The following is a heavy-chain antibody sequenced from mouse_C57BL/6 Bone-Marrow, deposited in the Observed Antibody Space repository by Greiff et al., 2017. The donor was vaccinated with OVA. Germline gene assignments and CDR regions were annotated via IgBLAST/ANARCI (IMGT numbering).Heavy chain of an antibody. CDR2: IYPGSGST. J-gene: IGHJ4*01. CDR3: ARRTDGTSYAMDY. D-gene: IGHD3-3*01. Sequence: QVQLKQSGAELVKPGASVKMSCKASGYTFTSYWITWVKQRPGQGLEWIGDIYPGSGSTNYNEKFKSKATLTVDTSSSTAYMQLSSLTSEDAAVYYCARRTDGTSYAMDYWGQGTSVTVSS. V-gene: IGHV1-55*01. CDR1: GYTFTSYW.